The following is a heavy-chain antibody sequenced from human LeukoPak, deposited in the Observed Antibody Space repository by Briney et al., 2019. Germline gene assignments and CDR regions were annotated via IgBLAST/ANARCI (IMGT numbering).Heavy chain of an antibody. J-gene: IGHJ3*02. D-gene: IGHD6-13*01. CDR2: IYTSGTT. CDR1: GGSISSTSYY. V-gene: IGHV4-61*02. Sequence: SETLSLTCTVSGGSISSTSYYYSWIRQPAGKGLEWIGRIYTSGTTTYNPSLKSRVTISLDTSKNQVSLKLSSVTAADTAVYYCARLSYSSSWYPDAFDIWGQGTMVTVSS. CDR3: ARLSYSSSWYPDAFDI.